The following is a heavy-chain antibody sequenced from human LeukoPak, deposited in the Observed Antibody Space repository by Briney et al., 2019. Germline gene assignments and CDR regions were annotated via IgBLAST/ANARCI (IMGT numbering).Heavy chain of an antibody. CDR3: ARDMRELLGGGNWFDP. CDR2: IYYSGST. D-gene: IGHD1-26*01. CDR1: GGSISSSSYY. V-gene: IGHV4-39*07. J-gene: IGHJ5*02. Sequence: SETLFLTCTVSGGSISSSSYYWGWIRQPPGKGLEWIGSIYYSGSTYYNPSLKSRVTISVDTSKNQFSLKLSSVTAADTAVYYCARDMRELLGGGNWFDPWGQGTLVTVSS.